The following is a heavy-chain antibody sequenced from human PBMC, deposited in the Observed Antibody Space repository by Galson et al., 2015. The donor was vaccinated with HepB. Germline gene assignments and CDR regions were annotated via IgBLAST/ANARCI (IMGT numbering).Heavy chain of an antibody. V-gene: IGHV3-30-3*01. CDR2: ITYDGSDK. CDR1: GFIFSHYS. Sequence: SLRLSCAASGFIFSHYSMHWVRQAPGKGLEWVALITYDGSDKNYADSVKGRFTISRDDSKNTLYVEMNSLGTEDTAVYYCARDVRSFDLWGHGSLVTVSS. J-gene: IGHJ2*01. CDR3: ARDVRSFDL.